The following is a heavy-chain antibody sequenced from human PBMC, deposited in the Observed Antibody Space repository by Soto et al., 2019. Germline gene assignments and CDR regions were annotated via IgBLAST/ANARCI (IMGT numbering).Heavy chain of an antibody. V-gene: IGHV1-69*13. CDR3: ARDRITIFGVGFYYYYVMDF. D-gene: IGHD3-3*01. Sequence: SVKVSCKASGGTFSSYAISWVRQAPGQGLEWMGGIIPIFGTANYAQKFQGRVTITADESTSTAYMELSSLRSEDTAVYYCARDRITIFGVGFYYYYVMDFCGQGTTVPVSS. CDR1: GGTFSSYA. J-gene: IGHJ6*02. CDR2: IIPIFGTA.